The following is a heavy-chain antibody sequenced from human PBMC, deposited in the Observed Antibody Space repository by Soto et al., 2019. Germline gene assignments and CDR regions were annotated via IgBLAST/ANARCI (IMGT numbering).Heavy chain of an antibody. CDR2: INPILSMS. CDR1: GDTFAFHS. Sequence: QVQLVQSGAEVKRPGSSVKVSCKASGDTFAFHSINWVRQAPGLGLEWMGRINPILSMSNYAQRFQGRVTMTADKSTSTDYMVLSSLRSEDTAIYYCATSYGSGYRDFDYWGQGALVTVSS. J-gene: IGHJ4*02. CDR3: ATSYGSGYRDFDY. V-gene: IGHV1-69*02. D-gene: IGHD3-10*01.